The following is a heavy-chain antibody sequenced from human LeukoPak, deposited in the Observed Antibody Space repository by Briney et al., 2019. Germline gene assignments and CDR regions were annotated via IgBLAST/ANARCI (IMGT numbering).Heavy chain of an antibody. J-gene: IGHJ4*02. CDR3: ARGHVVTAMVHFDY. Sequence: SETLSLTCAVYGGSFSGYYWSWIRQPPGKGLEWIGEINHSGSTNYNPSLKSRVTISVDTSKNQFSLKLSSVTAADTAVYYCARGHVVTAMVHFDYWGQGTLVTVSS. CDR1: GGSFSGYY. V-gene: IGHV4-34*01. CDR2: INHSGST. D-gene: IGHD5-18*01.